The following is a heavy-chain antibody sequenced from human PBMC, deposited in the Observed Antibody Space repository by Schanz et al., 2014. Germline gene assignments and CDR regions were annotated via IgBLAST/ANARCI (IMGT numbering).Heavy chain of an antibody. CDR1: AYTFTAYY. V-gene: IGHV1-2*02. D-gene: IGHD5-12*01. CDR2: INPNTGAT. J-gene: IGHJ4*02. Sequence: QVQLVQSGAEVKKPGASVKVSCKASAYTFTAYYMHWVRQAPGQGLEWMGWINPNTGATDYAQKFQGRVTLTRDTSVSSAYMELSRLKSDDTAVYYCARAFGGYDPAGALDYWGQGTLVTVSS. CDR3: ARAFGGYDPAGALDY.